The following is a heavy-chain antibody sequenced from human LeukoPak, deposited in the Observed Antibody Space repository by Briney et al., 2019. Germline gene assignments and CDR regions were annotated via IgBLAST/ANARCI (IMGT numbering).Heavy chain of an antibody. CDR1: GGSISHTY. Sequence: SETLSLTCTVSGGSISHTYWNWIRQPAGKGLEWIGRIYSSGTTNSNPSLKSRVTMSVDTSTNQVSLRLTSATAADTAVYYCARGREDYVPGSLLSLDQWGQGTLVTVSA. CDR3: ARGREDYVPGSLLSLDQ. CDR2: IYSSGTT. J-gene: IGHJ4*02. V-gene: IGHV4-4*07. D-gene: IGHD3-10*02.